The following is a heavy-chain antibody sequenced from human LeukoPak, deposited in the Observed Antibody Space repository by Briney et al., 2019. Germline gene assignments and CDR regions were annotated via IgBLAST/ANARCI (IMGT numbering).Heavy chain of an antibody. Sequence: GGSLRLSCAASGFTFSSYGMHWVRQAPGKGLEWVAVISYDGSNKYYADSVKGRFTISRDNSKNTLYLQMNSLRAEDMALYYCAKATDYYYMDVWGKGTTVTVSS. V-gene: IGHV3-30*18. J-gene: IGHJ6*03. CDR3: AKATDYYYMDV. CDR1: GFTFSSYG. CDR2: ISYDGSNK.